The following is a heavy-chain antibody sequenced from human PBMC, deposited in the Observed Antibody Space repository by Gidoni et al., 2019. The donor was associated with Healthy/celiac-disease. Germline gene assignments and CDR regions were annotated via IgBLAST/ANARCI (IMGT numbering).Heavy chain of an antibody. CDR1: AFPFSSHS. D-gene: IGHD3-22*01. Sequence: EVPLVASGGGLVKPGGSLSLSCAASAFPFSSHSMTWGRQAPGKGLEWVSSISRSSSYIYYADSVKGRFTISRDNAKNSLYLQMNSLRAEDTAVYYCARDLYDSSGYGAFDIWGQGTMVTVSS. V-gene: IGHV3-21*01. CDR2: ISRSSSYI. CDR3: ARDLYDSSGYGAFDI. J-gene: IGHJ3*02.